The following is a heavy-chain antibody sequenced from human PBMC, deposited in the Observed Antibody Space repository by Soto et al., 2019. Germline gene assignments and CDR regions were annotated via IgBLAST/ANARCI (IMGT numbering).Heavy chain of an antibody. CDR1: GASIFSGEHC. CDR2: IFDSGTS. V-gene: IGHV4-30-4*08. J-gene: IGHJ4*02. CDR3: ARGLTTEKVDS. Sequence: QVQLRESGPGLVKPSQTLSLTCAVSGASIFSGEHCWSWIRHPPGKGLEWIGHIFDSGTSYSNPSLKGRGTISVDTSKNQLSLTLSSVTAADTAVYYCARGLTTEKVDSWGQGTLVTVSS.